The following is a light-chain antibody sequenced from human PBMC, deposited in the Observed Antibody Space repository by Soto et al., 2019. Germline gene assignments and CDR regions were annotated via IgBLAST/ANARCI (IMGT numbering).Light chain of an antibody. Sequence: DIVMTQSPDSLAVSLGERATINCKSSQSVLSSSNNKNSLAWYQQKPGQSPKLLIYWASTRESGVPDRVSGSGSGTDFTLTISSLQAEDVAVYYCQQYFRIPYTFGQGTKLEIK. J-gene: IGKJ2*01. CDR2: WAS. CDR1: QSVLSSSNNKNS. CDR3: QQYFRIPYT. V-gene: IGKV4-1*01.